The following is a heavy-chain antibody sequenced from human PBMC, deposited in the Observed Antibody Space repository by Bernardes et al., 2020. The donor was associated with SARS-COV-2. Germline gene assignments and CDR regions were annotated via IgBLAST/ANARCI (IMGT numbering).Heavy chain of an antibody. CDR3: ARVVDQGYGGKDGWDY. CDR2: INPNSGGT. CDR1: GYTFTGYY. V-gene: IGHV1-2*02. Sequence: ASVKVSCKASGYTFTGYYMHWVRQAPGQGLEWMGWINPNSGGTNYAQKFQGRVTMTRDTSISTAYMELSRLRSDDTAVYYCARVVDQGYGGKDGWDYWGQGTLVTVSS. D-gene: IGHD4-17*01. J-gene: IGHJ4*02.